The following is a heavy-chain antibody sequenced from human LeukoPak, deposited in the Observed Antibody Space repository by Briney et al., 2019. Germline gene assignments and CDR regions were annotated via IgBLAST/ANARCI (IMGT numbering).Heavy chain of an antibody. CDR2: INWNGGST. D-gene: IGHD7-27*01. V-gene: IGHV3-20*01. CDR1: GFTFDDYG. CDR3: ARGAPRDSHLLLTGKNAFDI. J-gene: IGHJ3*02. Sequence: RAGGSLRLSCAASGFTFDDYGMSWVRQAPGKGLEWVSGINWNGGSTGYADSVKGRFTISRDNAKNSLYLQMNSLRAEDTALYHCARGAPRDSHLLLTGKNAFDIWGQGTMVTVSS.